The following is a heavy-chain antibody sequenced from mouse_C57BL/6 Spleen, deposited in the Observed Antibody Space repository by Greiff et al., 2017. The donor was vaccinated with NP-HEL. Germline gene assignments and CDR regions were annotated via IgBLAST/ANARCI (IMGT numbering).Heavy chain of an antibody. D-gene: IGHD1-1*01. Sequence: EVHLVESGGGLVKPGGSLKLSCAASGFTFSDYGMHWVRQAPEKGLEWVAYISSGSSTIYYADTVKGRFTCSRYNAKNTLFLQMTSLGSEDTAMYYCARITTVASYWGQGTLVTVSA. CDR1: GFTFSDYG. J-gene: IGHJ3*01. V-gene: IGHV5-17*01. CDR2: ISSGSSTI. CDR3: ARITTVASY.